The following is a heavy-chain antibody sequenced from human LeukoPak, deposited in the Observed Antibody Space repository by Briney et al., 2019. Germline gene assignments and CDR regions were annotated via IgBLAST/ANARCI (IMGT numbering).Heavy chain of an antibody. Sequence: ASVKVSCKASAYTFTNYYIHWVRQAPGQGLEWMGIINPSGGSTSFTQKFQGRVTMIRDTSTSAVYMELSSLRSEDTAVYFCARDGGATTGTPYYYGLDVWGQGTTVTVSS. J-gene: IGHJ6*02. V-gene: IGHV1-46*01. D-gene: IGHD1-26*01. CDR1: AYTFTNYY. CDR2: INPSGGST. CDR3: ARDGGATTGTPYYYGLDV.